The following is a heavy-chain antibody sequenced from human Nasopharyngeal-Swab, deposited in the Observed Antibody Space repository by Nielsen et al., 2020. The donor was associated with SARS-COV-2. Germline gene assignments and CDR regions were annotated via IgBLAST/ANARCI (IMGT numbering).Heavy chain of an antibody. J-gene: IGHJ6*02. V-gene: IGHV3-7*01. Sequence: WIRQPPGKGLEWVANIKQDGSEKYYVDSVKGRFTISRDNAKNSLYLQMNSLRAEDTAVYYCARDADSGGYAPVGMDVWGQGTTVTVSS. CDR2: IKQDGSEK. CDR3: ARDADSGGYAPVGMDV. D-gene: IGHD1-26*01.